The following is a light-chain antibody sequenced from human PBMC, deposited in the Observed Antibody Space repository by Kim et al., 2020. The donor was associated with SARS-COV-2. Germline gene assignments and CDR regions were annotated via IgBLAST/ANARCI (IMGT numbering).Light chain of an antibody. J-gene: IGKJ1*01. Sequence: AIRITQSPSSLSASTGDRVTITSRASQGISSYLAWYQQKPGKAPKLLIYAASTLQSGVPSRFSGSGSGTDFTLTISCLQSEDFATYYCQQYYSYPRTFGQGTKLEI. CDR2: AAS. V-gene: IGKV1-8*01. CDR3: QQYYSYPRT. CDR1: QGISSY.